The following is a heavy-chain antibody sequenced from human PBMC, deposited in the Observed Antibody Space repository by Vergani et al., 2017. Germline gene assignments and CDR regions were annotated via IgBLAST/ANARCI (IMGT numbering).Heavy chain of an antibody. CDR1: GGSISSYY. V-gene: IGHV4-59*01. CDR3: ARVGHYEFWSGRGYYYYYMDV. D-gene: IGHD3-3*01. Sequence: QVQLQESGPGLVKPSETLSLTCTVSGGSISSYYWSWIRQPPGKGLEWIGYIYYSGSTNYNPSLKSRVTISVDTSKNQFSLKLSSVTAADTAVYYCARVGHYEFWSGRGYYYYYMDVWGKGTTVTVSS. CDR2: IYYSGST. J-gene: IGHJ6*03.